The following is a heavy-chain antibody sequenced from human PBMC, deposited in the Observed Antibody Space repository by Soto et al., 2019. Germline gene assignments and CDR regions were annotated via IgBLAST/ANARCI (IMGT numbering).Heavy chain of an antibody. CDR3: AADLSVFGFTTRRGKYYYYMDV. Sequence: SVKVSCKASGFTFTSSAMQWVRQARGQRLEWIGWIVVGSGNTNYAQKFQERVTITRDMSTSTAYMELSSLRSEDTAVYYCAADLSVFGFTTRRGKYYYYMDVWGKGTTVTVSS. V-gene: IGHV1-58*02. CDR1: GFTFTSSA. D-gene: IGHD3-3*01. CDR2: IVVGSGNT. J-gene: IGHJ6*03.